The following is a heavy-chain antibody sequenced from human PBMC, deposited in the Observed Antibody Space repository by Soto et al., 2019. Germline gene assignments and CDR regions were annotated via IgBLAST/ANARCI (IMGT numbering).Heavy chain of an antibody. CDR3: ARVLAAVSSSSLYYYYGMDV. Sequence: ASVKVSCKASRYTFTDYYMHWVRQSPGQGLEWMGWIHTAKGNTKYSQKFEARVTLTRDTAASTAYMELNSLRSDDTAVYYCARVLAAVSSSSLYYYYGMDVWGQGTTVTVSS. J-gene: IGHJ6*02. CDR2: IHTAKGNT. D-gene: IGHD6-6*01. CDR1: RYTFTDYY. V-gene: IGHV1-3*04.